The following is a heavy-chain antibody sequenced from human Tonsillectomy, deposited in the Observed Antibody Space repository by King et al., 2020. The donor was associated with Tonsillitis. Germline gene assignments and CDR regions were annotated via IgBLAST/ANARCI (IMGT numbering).Heavy chain of an antibody. D-gene: IGHD2-21*02. CDR1: GGSISSGGYS. J-gene: IGHJ4*02. V-gene: IGHV4-30-4*07. CDR3: ARASLSANCGGDCYSLDY. Sequence: VQLQESGPGLVKPSQTLSLTCAVSGGSISSGGYSWSWIRQPPGQGLEWIGYLYYSGSTYYNPSLKSRVTISVDTSKNQFSLKLNSVTAADTAVYYCARASLSANCGGDCYSLDYWGQGTLVTVSS. CDR2: LYYSGST.